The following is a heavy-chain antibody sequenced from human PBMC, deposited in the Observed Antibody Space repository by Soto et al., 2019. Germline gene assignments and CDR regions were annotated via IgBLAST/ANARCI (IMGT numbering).Heavy chain of an antibody. CDR2: IYYSGST. CDR3: ARHGADYDIWTGYYSGGYFDY. J-gene: IGHJ4*02. CDR1: GGSISSYY. V-gene: IGHV4-59*08. D-gene: IGHD3-9*01. Sequence: SATLSLTCTVSGGSISSYYWSWIRQPPGKGLEWIGYIYYSGSTNYNPSLKSRVTISVDTSKNQFSLKLSSVTAADTAVYYCARHGADYDIWTGYYSGGYFDYWGQGTLVTVS.